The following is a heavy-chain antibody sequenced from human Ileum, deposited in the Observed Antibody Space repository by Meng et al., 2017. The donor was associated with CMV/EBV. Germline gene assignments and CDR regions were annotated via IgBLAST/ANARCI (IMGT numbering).Heavy chain of an antibody. Sequence: LQESGPGLVKPSETLSLTCSVSGGSINSSYWSWIRQPAGKGLEWIGRIYSSGIINYNPSLKSRVTVSVDTSKNQFSLKVNSVTAADTAVYYCARLQAWDWFDPWGQGTLVTVSS. D-gene: IGHD4-11*01. CDR1: GGSINSSY. CDR2: IYSSGII. V-gene: IGHV4-4*07. J-gene: IGHJ5*02. CDR3: ARLQAWDWFDP.